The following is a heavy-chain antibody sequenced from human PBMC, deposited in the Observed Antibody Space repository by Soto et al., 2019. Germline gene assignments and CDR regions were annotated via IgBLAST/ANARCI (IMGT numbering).Heavy chain of an antibody. Sequence: PGGSLRLSCAASGFTFSSYAMHWVRQAPGKGLEWVAVISYDGSNKYYADSVKGRFTISRDNSKNTLYLQMNSLRAEDTAVYYCASLVYCSGGSCYVYYYYGMDVWGQGTTVTVSS. CDR1: GFTFSSYA. J-gene: IGHJ6*02. V-gene: IGHV3-30-3*01. D-gene: IGHD2-15*01. CDR2: ISYDGSNK. CDR3: ASLVYCSGGSCYVYYYYGMDV.